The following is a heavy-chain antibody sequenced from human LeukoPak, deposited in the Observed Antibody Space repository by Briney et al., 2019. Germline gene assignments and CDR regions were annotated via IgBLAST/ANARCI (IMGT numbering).Heavy chain of an antibody. D-gene: IGHD3-3*01. Sequence: SETLSLTCTVSGGSISSGGYYWSWIRQPPGKGLEWIGYIYHSGSTYYNPSLKSRVTISVDRSKNQFSLKLSSVTAADTAVYYCARVDLEWALIYYWGQGTLVTVSS. CDR1: GGSISSGGYY. CDR3: ARVDLEWALIYY. J-gene: IGHJ4*02. V-gene: IGHV4-30-2*01. CDR2: IYHSGST.